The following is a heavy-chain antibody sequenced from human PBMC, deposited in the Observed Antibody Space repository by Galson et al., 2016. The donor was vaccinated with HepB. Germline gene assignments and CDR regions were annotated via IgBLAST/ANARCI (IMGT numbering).Heavy chain of an antibody. Sequence: SVKVSCKASGYTFTSNGISWVRQAPGQGLEWMGWISAYSGNTNYAQKLQGRVTMTTDTSTSTAYMELRSLGSDDTAVYYCVRDQHHGLLDWGQGTLVTVSS. CDR3: VRDQHHGLLD. J-gene: IGHJ4*02. CDR1: GYTFTSNG. D-gene: IGHD1-14*01. V-gene: IGHV1-18*01. CDR2: ISAYSGNT.